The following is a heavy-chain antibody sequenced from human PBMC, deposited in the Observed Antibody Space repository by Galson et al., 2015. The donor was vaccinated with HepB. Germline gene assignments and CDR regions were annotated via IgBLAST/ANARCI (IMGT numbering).Heavy chain of an antibody. CDR1: GGTFSSYA. CDR3: ARDSSSVGWFDP. D-gene: IGHD6-6*01. J-gene: IGHJ5*02. Sequence: SVKVSCKASGGTFSSYAISWVRQAPGQGLEWMGGIIPIFGTANYAQKFQGRVTITADESTSTAYMELSSLRSEDTAVYYCARDSSSVGWFDPWGQGTLVTVSS. V-gene: IGHV1-69*13. CDR2: IIPIFGTA.